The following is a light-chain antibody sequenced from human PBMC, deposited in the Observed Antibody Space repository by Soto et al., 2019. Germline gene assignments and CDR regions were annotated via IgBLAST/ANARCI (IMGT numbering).Light chain of an antibody. Sequence: EIVLTQSPGTLSLSPGERATLSCRASQSFRSSYLAWYQQRPGQAPRLLIYAASRRATGIPDRFSGSGSGTDFTLTISRLEPEDYAVYYCQQYNSWPLTFGGGTKVDIK. CDR3: QQYNSWPLT. V-gene: IGKV3-20*01. CDR2: AAS. CDR1: QSFRSSY. J-gene: IGKJ4*01.